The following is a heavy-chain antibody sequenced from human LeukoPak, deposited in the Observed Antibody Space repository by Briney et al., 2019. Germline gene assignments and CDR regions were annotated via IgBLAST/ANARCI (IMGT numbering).Heavy chain of an antibody. J-gene: IGHJ4*02. Sequence: SETLSLTCSVSGGSISSSSYYWGCIRQPPGKGLEWIGSIYSSGNTYYNPSLKSRVTISVDTSKNQFSLRLYSVTAADTAVYYCATASYFGSGSYGYFDYWGQGTLVTVSS. CDR1: GGSISSSSYY. D-gene: IGHD3-10*01. CDR3: ATASYFGSGSYGYFDY. CDR2: IYSSGNT. V-gene: IGHV4-39*01.